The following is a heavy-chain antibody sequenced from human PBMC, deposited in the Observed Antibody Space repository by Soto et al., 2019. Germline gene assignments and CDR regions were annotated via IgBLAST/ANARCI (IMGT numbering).Heavy chain of an antibody. Sequence: ASVKVSCKASGYTFTSYGISWVRQAPGQGLEWMGWISAYNGNTNYAQKLQGRVTMTTDTSTSTAYMELRSLRSDDTAVYYCARHYPTVTYTYSYAFVIWGQGTMVTVS. CDR1: GYTFTSYG. D-gene: IGHD4-17*01. V-gene: IGHV1-18*01. CDR3: ARHYPTVTYTYSYAFVI. J-gene: IGHJ3*02. CDR2: ISAYNGNT.